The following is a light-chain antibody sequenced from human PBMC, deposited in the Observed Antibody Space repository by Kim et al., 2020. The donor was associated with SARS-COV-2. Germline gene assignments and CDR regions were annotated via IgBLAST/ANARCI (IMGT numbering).Light chain of an antibody. CDR2: GKN. V-gene: IGLV3-19*01. CDR3: NSRDSSGNHVV. CDR1: SLRSYY. J-gene: IGLJ2*01. Sequence: ALVQTVRITCQGDSLRSYYASWYQQKPGQAPVLVIYGKNNRPSGIPDRFSGSSSGNTASLTITGAQAEDEADYCCNSRDSSGNHVVFGGGTQLTVL.